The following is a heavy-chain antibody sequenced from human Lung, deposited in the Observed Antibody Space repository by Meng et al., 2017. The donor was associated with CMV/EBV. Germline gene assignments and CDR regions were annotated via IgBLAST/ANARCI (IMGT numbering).Heavy chain of an antibody. V-gene: IGHV1-18*01. CDR2: ISGYNGRT. Sequence: ASXXVSXKASGYTFTSYGVSWVRQAPGQGLEWMGWISGYNGRTNYNQKFQGRVTLTTDTSTHTAYMELRSLRSDDTAVYYCARDFYEYDDSGYYDDTFDIWXPGKMV. CDR1: GYTFTSYG. J-gene: IGHJ3*02. D-gene: IGHD3-22*01. CDR3: ARDFYEYDDSGYYDDTFDI.